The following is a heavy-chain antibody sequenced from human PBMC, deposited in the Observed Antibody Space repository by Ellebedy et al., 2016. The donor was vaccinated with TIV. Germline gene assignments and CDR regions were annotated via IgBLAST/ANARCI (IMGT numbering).Heavy chain of an antibody. CDR3: ARTTAFDV. CDR2: IYSSGTT. D-gene: IGHD1-14*01. Sequence: SETLSLXCTVSGRSISSGAYFWSWIRQPPGRGLEWIGYIYSSGTTNYNPSLKGRVTMSVDTSKNQFSLRLTSVTAADTAVYYCARTTAFDVWGQGTMVTVSS. CDR1: GRSISSGAYF. J-gene: IGHJ3*01. V-gene: IGHV4-61*08.